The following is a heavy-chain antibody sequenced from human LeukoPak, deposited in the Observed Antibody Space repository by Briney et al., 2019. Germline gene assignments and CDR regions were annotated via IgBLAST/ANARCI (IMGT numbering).Heavy chain of an antibody. CDR3: ARVPHNLSYNLVFDY. CDR2: IYYSGST. CDR1: GGSISSYY. V-gene: IGHV4-59*01. J-gene: IGHJ4*02. D-gene: IGHD1-14*01. Sequence: SETLSLTCTVSGGSISSYYWSWIRQPPGKGLEWIGYIYYSGSTNYNPSLKSRVTISVDTSKNQFSLKLSSVTAADTAVYYYARVPHNLSYNLVFDYWGQGTLVTVSS.